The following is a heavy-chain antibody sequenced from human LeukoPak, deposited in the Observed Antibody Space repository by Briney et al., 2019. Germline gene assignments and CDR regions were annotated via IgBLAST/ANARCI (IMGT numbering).Heavy chain of an antibody. CDR3: ANGDGLDY. Sequence: GGSLRLSCATSGFTFSTYWMSWVRQAPGKGLEWVANIKQDGSEAYYADSVKGRFTIFRDNAKNSLYLQMDSLRVEDTAVYYCANGDGLDYWGQGTLVIVSS. J-gene: IGHJ4*02. V-gene: IGHV3-7*01. CDR2: IKQDGSEA. D-gene: IGHD5-24*01. CDR1: GFTFSTYW.